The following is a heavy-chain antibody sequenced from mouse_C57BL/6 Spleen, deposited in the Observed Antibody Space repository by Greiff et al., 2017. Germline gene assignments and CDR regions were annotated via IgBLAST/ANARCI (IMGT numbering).Heavy chain of an antibody. D-gene: IGHD2-12*01. CDR2: NDPNSGST. J-gene: IGHJ2*01. CDR3: ARSEGGTYDFDY. V-gene: IGHV1-72*01. CDR1: GYTFTSYW. Sequence: QVQLQQPGAELVKPGASVKLSCKASGYTFTSYWMHWVKQRPGRGLEWIGRNDPNSGSTKYTEKFKSKATLTVDKPSITAYMQLSSLTSEDSAVYYCARSEGGTYDFDYWGQGTTLTVSS.